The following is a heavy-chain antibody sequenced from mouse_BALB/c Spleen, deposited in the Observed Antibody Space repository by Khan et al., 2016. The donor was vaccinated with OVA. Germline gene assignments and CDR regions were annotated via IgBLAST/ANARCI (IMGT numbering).Heavy chain of an antibody. D-gene: IGHD2-2*01. J-gene: IGHJ1*01. Sequence: QIQLVQSGPELKKPGATVRISCKASGYTFTTAGMQWVQKMPGKGLKWIGWINTHSGVPKYAADFKGRFAFSLETSASTAYLQITNLKNEDTATYFCASGYGYGWYFDVWGAGTTVTVSS. V-gene: IGHV9-4*02. CDR2: INTHSGVP. CDR3: ASGYGYGWYFDV. CDR1: GYTFTTAG.